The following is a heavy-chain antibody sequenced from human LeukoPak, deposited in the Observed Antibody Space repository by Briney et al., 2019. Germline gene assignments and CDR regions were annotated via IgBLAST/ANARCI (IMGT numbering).Heavy chain of an antibody. V-gene: IGHV3-30*04. CDR1: GFDFSSYA. J-gene: IGHJ4*01. CDR2: IIYDGSNK. D-gene: IGHD6-19*01. CDR3: ARGVGETLSGWTLDY. Sequence: GGSLRLSCAASGFDFSSYAMHWVRQAPGKGLEWMAVIIYDGSNKNYADSEKGRFTISRDNSRNTLYMKMNSLRVEDTAVYYCARGVGETLSGWTLDYWGHGTLVAVSS.